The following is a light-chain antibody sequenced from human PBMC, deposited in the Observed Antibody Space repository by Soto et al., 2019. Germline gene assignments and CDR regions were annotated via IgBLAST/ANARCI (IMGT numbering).Light chain of an antibody. J-gene: IGLJ2*01. V-gene: IGLV2-14*01. CDR3: SSYTSSSTLVV. CDR1: SSDVGGYNY. CDR2: EVS. Sequence: QSALTQPASVSGSPGQSITISCTGTSSDVGGYNYVSCYQQQPGKAPKLMIYEVSNLPSGVSNRFSGSKSGNTASLTISGLQAEDEADYYCSSYTSSSTLVVFGGGTQLTVL.